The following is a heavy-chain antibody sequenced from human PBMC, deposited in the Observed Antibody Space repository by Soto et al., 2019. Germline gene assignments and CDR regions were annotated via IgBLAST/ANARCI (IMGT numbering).Heavy chain of an antibody. D-gene: IGHD3-9*01. V-gene: IGHV3-30*18. CDR1: GFIFSNYA. CDR3: AKDMPPNNDILTGYYSGFDY. Sequence: GGSLRLSCAASGFIFSNYAKHWVRQAPGKGLEWVALILFDGRNEYYADSVKGRFIISRDNSKNTLYLQMNSLRPEDTAVYYCAKDMPPNNDILTGYYSGFDYWGQVTLVTVSS. CDR2: ILFDGRNE. J-gene: IGHJ4*02.